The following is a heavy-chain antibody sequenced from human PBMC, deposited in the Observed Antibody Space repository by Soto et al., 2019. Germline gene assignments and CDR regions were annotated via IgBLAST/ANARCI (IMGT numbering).Heavy chain of an antibody. Sequence: SETLSLTCTVSGSSINSSGYYWGWIRQPPGKGLEWIGSMFYGVSTYYNPSLKSRVTVSVDTSKNQFSLKLSSVTAADTAVYYCARAKGWLPGMDVWGQGTTVTVSS. CDR1: GSSINSSGYY. D-gene: IGHD5-12*01. J-gene: IGHJ6*02. CDR3: ARAKGWLPGMDV. V-gene: IGHV4-39*07. CDR2: MFYGVST.